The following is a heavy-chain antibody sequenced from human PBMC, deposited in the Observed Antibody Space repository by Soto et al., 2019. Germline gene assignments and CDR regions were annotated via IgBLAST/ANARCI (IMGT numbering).Heavy chain of an antibody. CDR3: VKVENRWIQLWLTRGDAFDI. V-gene: IGHV3-64D*06. Sequence: GGSLRLSCAASGFTFSSYAMHWVRQAPGKGLEYVSAISSNGGSTYYADSVKGRFTISRDNSKNTLYLQMSSLRAEDTAVYYCVKVENRWIQLWLTRGDAFDIWRQGTMVTVSS. CDR2: ISSNGGST. CDR1: GFTFSSYA. D-gene: IGHD5-18*01. J-gene: IGHJ3*02.